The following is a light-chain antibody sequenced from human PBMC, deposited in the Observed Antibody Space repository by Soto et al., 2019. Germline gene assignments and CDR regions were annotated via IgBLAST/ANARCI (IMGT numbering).Light chain of an antibody. CDR2: EVS. CDR1: SRDLGTYSY. CDR3: SSYRGSNTLV. Sequence: QSALAQPASVSGSPGQSITISCTGTSRDLGTYSYVSWYQQHPGKAPKLIIYEVSYRPSGISNRFSGSKSGNTASLTISGLQAEDEGDYFCSSYRGSNTLVFGTGTQLTVL. J-gene: IGLJ1*01. V-gene: IGLV2-14*01.